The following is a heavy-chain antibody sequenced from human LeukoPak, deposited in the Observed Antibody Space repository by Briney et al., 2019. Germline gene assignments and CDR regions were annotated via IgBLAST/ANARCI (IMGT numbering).Heavy chain of an antibody. CDR1: GGTFSNSG. CDR3: ARIRTYGDYGFDAFDI. Sequence: ASVKVSCKASGGTFSNSGFSWVRQAPGQRLEWMGGIIPIFGTANYAQKFQGRVTITADESTSTAYMELSSLRSEDTAVYYCARIRTYGDYGFDAFDIWGQGTMVTVSS. CDR2: IIPIFGTA. V-gene: IGHV1-69*13. D-gene: IGHD4-17*01. J-gene: IGHJ3*02.